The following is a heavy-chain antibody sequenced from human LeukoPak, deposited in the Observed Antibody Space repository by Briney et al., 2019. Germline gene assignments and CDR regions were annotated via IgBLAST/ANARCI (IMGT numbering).Heavy chain of an antibody. D-gene: IGHD3-22*01. CDR1: GYTFTSYY. Sequence: ASVKVSCKASGYTFTSYYMHWVRQAPGQGLEWMGIINPSGGSTSYAQKFQGRVTMTRDTSTSTVYMELSSLRSEDTAVYYCATKVVDYYDSSGYYSFDYWGQGALVTVSS. CDR3: ATKVVDYYDSSGYYSFDY. V-gene: IGHV1-46*01. J-gene: IGHJ4*02. CDR2: INPSGGST.